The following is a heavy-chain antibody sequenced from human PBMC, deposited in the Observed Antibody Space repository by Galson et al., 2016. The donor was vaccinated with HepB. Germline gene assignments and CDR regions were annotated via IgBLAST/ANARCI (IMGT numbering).Heavy chain of an antibody. CDR3: AKDTRSGFYSRWFDP. Sequence: SLRLSCAASGFTFSNYAMSWVRQAPGTGLESLSALSGSGGSPYYADSVKGRFTISRDNSKNTLYLQMNSLRVEDTALYYCAKDTRSGFYSRWFDPWGQGTLVTVSS. CDR2: LSGSGGSP. CDR1: GFTFSNYA. V-gene: IGHV3-23*01. J-gene: IGHJ5*02. D-gene: IGHD3-3*01.